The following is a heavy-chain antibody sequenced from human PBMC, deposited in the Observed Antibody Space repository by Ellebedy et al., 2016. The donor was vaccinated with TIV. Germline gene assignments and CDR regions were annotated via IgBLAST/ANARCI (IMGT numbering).Heavy chain of an antibody. CDR2: ISHTGSRT. V-gene: IGHV3-23*01. J-gene: IGHJ4*02. D-gene: IGHD3-10*01. CDR1: GFTFSSYA. Sequence: GESLKISCAASGFTFSSYAMSWVRQAPGKGLEWVSTISHTGSRTYYADSVEGRFTISRDNSKNTLHLQMSSLRPEYTAVYHCASDWRMDRGIIKSVSDFWGQGTLVTVSS. CDR3: ASDWRMDRGIIKSVSDF.